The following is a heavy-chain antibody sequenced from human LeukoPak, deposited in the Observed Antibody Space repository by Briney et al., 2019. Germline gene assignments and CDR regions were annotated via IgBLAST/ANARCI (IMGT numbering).Heavy chain of an antibody. CDR1: GGTFSSYA. D-gene: IGHD4-23*01. J-gene: IGHJ6*03. CDR2: IIPIFGTA. CDR3: ARDYVVGGYYYYYMDV. Sequence: ASVKVSCKASGGTFSSYAISWVRQAPGQGLEWMGGIIPIFGTANYAQKFQGRVTITADESTSTAYMELSSLRSEDTAVYYCARDYVVGGYYYYYMDVWGKGTTVTVSS. V-gene: IGHV1-69*13.